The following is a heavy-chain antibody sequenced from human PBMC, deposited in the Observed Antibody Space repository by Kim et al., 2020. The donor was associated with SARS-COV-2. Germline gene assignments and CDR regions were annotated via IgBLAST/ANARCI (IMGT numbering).Heavy chain of an antibody. V-gene: IGHV3-23*01. D-gene: IGHD2-2*01. CDR2: ISGSGGST. Sequence: GGSLRLSCAASGFTFSSYAMSWVRQAPGKGLEWVSAISGSGGSTYYADSVKGRFTISRDNSKNTLYLQMNSLRAEDTAVYYCATLPSYQLLSLNYYYMDVWGKGTTVTVSS. CDR3: ATLPSYQLLSLNYYYMDV. CDR1: GFTFSSYA. J-gene: IGHJ6*03.